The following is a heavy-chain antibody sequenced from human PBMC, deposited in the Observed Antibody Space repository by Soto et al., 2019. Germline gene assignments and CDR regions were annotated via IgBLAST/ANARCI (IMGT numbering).Heavy chain of an antibody. J-gene: IGHJ5*02. CDR3: ARDHSMNTYYYGSGSFHWFDP. D-gene: IGHD3-10*01. Sequence: GGSLRLSCAASGFTFSDYYMSWIRQAPGKGLEWVSYISSSGSTIYYADSVKGRFTISRDNAKNSLYLQMNSLRAEDTAVYYCARDHSMNTYYYGSGSFHWFDPWGQGTLVTVSS. CDR2: ISSSGSTI. V-gene: IGHV3-11*01. CDR1: GFTFSDYY.